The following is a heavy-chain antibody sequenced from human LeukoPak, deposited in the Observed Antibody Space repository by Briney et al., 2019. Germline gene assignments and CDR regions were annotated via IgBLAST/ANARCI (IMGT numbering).Heavy chain of an antibody. J-gene: IGHJ6*02. CDR2: INPNSGGT. D-gene: IGHD3-3*01. CDR1: GYTFTVYY. Sequence: GASVKVSCTASGYTFTVYYMHWVRQAPGQGLEWMGRINPNSGGTNYAQKFQGRVTMTRDTAISTAYMELSRLRSDDTAVYYCARGNYDFWSGYWNGMDVWGQGTTVTVSS. CDR3: ARGNYDFWSGYWNGMDV. V-gene: IGHV1-2*06.